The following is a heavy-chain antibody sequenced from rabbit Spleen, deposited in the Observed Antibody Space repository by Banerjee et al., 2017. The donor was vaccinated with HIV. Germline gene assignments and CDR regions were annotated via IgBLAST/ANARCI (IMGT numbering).Heavy chain of an antibody. V-gene: IGHV1S40*01. CDR3: ARGIPYGYAGDSYPPYGMDL. CDR1: GFSFSSTYW. CDR2: IYGGSRGST. D-gene: IGHD6-1*01. J-gene: IGHJ6*01. Sequence: QSLEESGGDLVKPGASLTLTCTASGFSFSSTYWICWVRQAPGKGLEWIACIYGGSRGSTYYGSWAKGRFTISKTSSTTVTLQMTSLAAADTATYFCARGIPYGYAGDSYPPYGMDLWGPGTLVTVS.